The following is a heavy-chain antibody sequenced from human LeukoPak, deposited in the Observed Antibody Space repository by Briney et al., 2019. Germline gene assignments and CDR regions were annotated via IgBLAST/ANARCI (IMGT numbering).Heavy chain of an antibody. V-gene: IGHV3-7*01. CDR3: GRDSRSILIDV. CDR2: IKQDGSEK. CDR1: GFTFSSYW. Sequence: PGGSLRLSCAASGFTFSSYWMSWVRQAPGKGLEWVANIKQDGSEKYYVDSVKGRFTISRDDAKNSLYLQMNSLRVEDTAVYYCGRDSRSILIDVWGQGTPVTISS. D-gene: IGHD3-3*01. J-gene: IGHJ4*02.